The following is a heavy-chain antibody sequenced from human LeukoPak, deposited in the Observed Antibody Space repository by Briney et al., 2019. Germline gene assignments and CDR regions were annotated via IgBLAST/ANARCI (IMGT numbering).Heavy chain of an antibody. V-gene: IGHV3-48*01. D-gene: IGHD3-10*01. J-gene: IGHJ5*02. CDR2: ISSSSSTI. Sequence: GGSLRLSCAASGFTFSSYEMNWVRQAPGKGLEWVSYISSSSSTIYYADSVKGRFIISRDNAKNSLYLQMNSLRAEDTAVYYCARENPPPYGSGSPNWFDPWGQGTLVTVSS. CDR1: GFTFSSYE. CDR3: ARENPPPYGSGSPNWFDP.